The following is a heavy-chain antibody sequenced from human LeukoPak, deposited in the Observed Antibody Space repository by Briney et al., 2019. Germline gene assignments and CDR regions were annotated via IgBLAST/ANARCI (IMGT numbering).Heavy chain of an antibody. CDR3: ARDVGSGIDYYYGMDV. CDR1: GYTFTSYY. D-gene: IGHD3-10*01. CDR2: INPSGGST. J-gene: IGHJ6*02. Sequence: GASVKVSCKASGYTFTSYYMHWVRQAPGQGLEWMGIINPSGGSTSYAQKFQGRVTMTRDTSTSTVYMELSSLRSEDTAVYYCARDVGSGIDYYYGMDVRGQGTTVTVSS. V-gene: IGHV1-46*01.